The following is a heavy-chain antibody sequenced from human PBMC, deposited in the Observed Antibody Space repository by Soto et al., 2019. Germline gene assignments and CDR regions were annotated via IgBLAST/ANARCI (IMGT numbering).Heavy chain of an antibody. V-gene: IGHV3-48*02. CDR2: ISSSSSTI. J-gene: IGHJ6*02. D-gene: IGHD3-10*01. Sequence: HPGGSLRLSCAASGFTFSSYSMNWVRQAPGKGLEWVSYISSSSSTIYYADSVKGRFTISRDNAKNSLYLQMNSLRDEDTAVYYCARASSLYYYGSGSYYRGDYYGMDVWGQGTTVTVSS. CDR3: ARASSLYYYGSGSYYRGDYYGMDV. CDR1: GFTFSSYS.